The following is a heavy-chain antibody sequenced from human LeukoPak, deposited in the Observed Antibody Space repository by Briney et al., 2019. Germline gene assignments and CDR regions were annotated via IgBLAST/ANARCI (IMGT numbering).Heavy chain of an antibody. J-gene: IGHJ6*03. CDR3: ARVSSKATVRGLITKKNYYYYYMDV. CDR1: GFSFSSYW. CDR2: IKQDGSEK. V-gene: IGHV3-7*01. Sequence: GGSLRLSCEASGFSFSSYWMTWVRQPPGKGPEWVANIKQDGSEKYYVDSVKGRFTISRDNAKNSLYLQMNSLRAEDTAVYYCARVSSKATVRGLITKKNYYYYYMDVWGKGTTVTISS. D-gene: IGHD3-10*01.